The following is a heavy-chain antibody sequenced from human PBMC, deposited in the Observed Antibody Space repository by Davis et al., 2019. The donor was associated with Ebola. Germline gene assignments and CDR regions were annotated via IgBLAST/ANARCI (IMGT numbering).Heavy chain of an antibody. CDR1: GGSISSGGYY. D-gene: IGHD4-11*01. V-gene: IGHV4-31*03. J-gene: IGHJ4*02. CDR2: IYYSGST. CDR3: ATHHYTRFDN. Sequence: SETLSLTCTVSGGSISSGGYYWSWIRQHPGKGLEWIGYIYYSGSTYYNPSLKSRVTISVDTSKNQFSLKLSSVTAADTAVYYCATHHYTRFDNWGQGTLVTVSS.